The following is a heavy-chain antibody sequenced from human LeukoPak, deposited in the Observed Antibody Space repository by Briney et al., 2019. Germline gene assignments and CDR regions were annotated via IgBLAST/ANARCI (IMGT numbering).Heavy chain of an antibody. CDR3: ARGVERRLQFPDAFDV. J-gene: IGHJ3*01. CDR2: IYHSGST. D-gene: IGHD5-24*01. CDR1: GYSINSGYY. V-gene: IGHV4-38-2*01. Sequence: SETLSLTCAVSGYSINSGYYWGWVRQPPGKGLEWIGTIYHSGSTYYNPSLKSRVTISVDTSKNQFSLKLSSVTAADTAVYYCARGVERRLQFPDAFDVWGQGTMVTVSS.